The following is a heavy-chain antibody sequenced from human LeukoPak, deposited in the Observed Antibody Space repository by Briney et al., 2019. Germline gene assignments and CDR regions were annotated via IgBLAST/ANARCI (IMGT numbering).Heavy chain of an antibody. V-gene: IGHV1-18*01. CDR3: ARDATSLIPVPGH. CDR2: ISPYNHNT. Sequence: APVQGSSQASGYNFSTYGITWLRPAPGQGLEWMGWISPYNHNTKSAPKLQGRLTMTTDTITSAAFMELWSLGSDDTAVYYCARDATSLIPVPGHWGQGALVTVSS. CDR1: GYNFSTYG. J-gene: IGHJ4*02. D-gene: IGHD6-19*01.